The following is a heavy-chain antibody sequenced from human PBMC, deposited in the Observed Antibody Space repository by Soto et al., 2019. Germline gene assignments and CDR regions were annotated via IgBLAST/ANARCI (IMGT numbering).Heavy chain of an antibody. CDR2: IYTGDSDT. J-gene: IGHJ3*02. V-gene: IGHV5-51*01. CDR1: GYSFASYW. Sequence: GESLKISCKGSGYSFASYWIAWVRQMPGKGLEWMGIIYTGDSDTRYSPSFQGQVTISADKSISTAYLQWSSLKASDTAMYYCAKNLSGTNDAFDIWGQGTMVTVSS. D-gene: IGHD3-16*01. CDR3: AKNLSGTNDAFDI.